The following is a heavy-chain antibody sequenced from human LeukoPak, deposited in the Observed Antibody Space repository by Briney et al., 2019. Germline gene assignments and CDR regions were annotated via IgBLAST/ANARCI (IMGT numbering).Heavy chain of an antibody. CDR1: EFTFDSYS. J-gene: IGHJ4*02. D-gene: IGHD4-11*01. CDR2: ISISGSPI. Sequence: GGSLRLSCVVSEFTFDSYSMSWVRQAPGKGLEWISYISISGSPIYYADSVEGRFTISRDKDRSSLYLQINSLAADDTAVYYCARGLALGLTVTPKAFDYWGQGTLVTVSS. CDR3: ARGLALGLTVTPKAFDY. V-gene: IGHV3-48*01.